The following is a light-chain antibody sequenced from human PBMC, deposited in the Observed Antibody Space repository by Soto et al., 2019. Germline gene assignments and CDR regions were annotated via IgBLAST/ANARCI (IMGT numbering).Light chain of an antibody. Sequence: DIPMTQSPSSLSASIGDRVTITCRASQRISTYLNWYQQKPGSAPKLLIYAASSLQRGVPSRFSGSGSGTDFTLTISSLQPEDFATYYCQQSYSTPPFTFGPGTKVEIK. J-gene: IGKJ3*01. CDR3: QQSYSTPPFT. CDR1: QRISTY. CDR2: AAS. V-gene: IGKV1-39*01.